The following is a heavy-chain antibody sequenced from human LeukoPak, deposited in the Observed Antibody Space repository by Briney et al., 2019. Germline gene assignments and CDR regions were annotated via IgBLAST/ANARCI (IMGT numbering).Heavy chain of an antibody. CDR2: IYPGDSDT. J-gene: IGHJ3*02. D-gene: IGHD3-22*01. CDR3: ARLYYYDSSGSAPAFDI. V-gene: IGHV5-51*01. CDR1: GYSFTSYW. Sequence: GESLKISCKGSGYSFTSYWIGLVRQMPGKGLEWMGIIYPGDSDTRYSPSLQGQVTISADKSISTAYLRWSSLKASDTAMYYCARLYYYDSSGSAPAFDIWGQGTMVTVSS.